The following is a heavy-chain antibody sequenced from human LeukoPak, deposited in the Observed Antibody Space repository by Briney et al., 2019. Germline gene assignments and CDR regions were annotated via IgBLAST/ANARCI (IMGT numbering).Heavy chain of an antibody. D-gene: IGHD3-22*01. CDR3: ARDSNYDSSGYAIDY. CDR1: GYTFTGYY. Sequence: ASVKVSCKASGYTFTGYYMHWVRQAPGQGLEWMGWINPNSGGTNYAQKFQDRVTMTRDTSISTAYMELSRLRSDDTAVYYCARDSNYDSSGYAIDYWGQGTLVTVSS. CDR2: INPNSGGT. V-gene: IGHV1-2*02. J-gene: IGHJ4*02.